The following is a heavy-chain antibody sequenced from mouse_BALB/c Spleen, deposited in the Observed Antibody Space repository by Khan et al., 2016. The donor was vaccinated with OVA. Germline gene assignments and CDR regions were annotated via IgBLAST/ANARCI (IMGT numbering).Heavy chain of an antibody. Sequence: QVRLQQSGAELARPGASVKMSCKASGYTFTTYTIHWVKQRPGQGLEWIGYIIPSNDYTNYNQKFKDRATLTADKSSSTAYMQLSSLTSEDSSVYYCASKGAYDGSDGWFAYWGQGTLGTVSA. J-gene: IGHJ3*01. D-gene: IGHD2-14*01. CDR3: ASKGAYDGSDGWFAY. V-gene: IGHV1-4*01. CDR2: IIPSNDYT. CDR1: GYTFTTYT.